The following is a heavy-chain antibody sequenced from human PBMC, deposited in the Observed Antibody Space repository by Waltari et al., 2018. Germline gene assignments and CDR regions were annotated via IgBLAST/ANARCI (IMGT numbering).Heavy chain of an antibody. CDR1: GFTFSSYA. Sequence: EVQLLESGGGLVQPGGSLRLSCADSGFTFSSYAMRWVRQAPGEALGWVSPIRGCGHSPYCAGSEKGRFTISRDNSKKTLYLQMNSLGAEDTAVYYCAKEAPDYYDSSGDYLYGMDVWGQGTTVTVSS. J-gene: IGHJ6*02. CDR2: IRGCGHSP. CDR3: AKEAPDYYDSSGDYLYGMDV. V-gene: IGHV3-23*01. D-gene: IGHD3-22*01.